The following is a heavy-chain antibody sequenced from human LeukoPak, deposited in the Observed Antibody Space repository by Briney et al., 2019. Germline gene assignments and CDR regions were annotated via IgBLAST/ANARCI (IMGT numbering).Heavy chain of an antibody. Sequence: SETLSLACAVYGGSFSGYYWSWIRQPPGKGLEWIGEIYHSGSTNYNPSLKSRVTISVDTSKNQFSLKLSSVTAADTAVYYCARGGDIVVVPATLAWFDPWGQGTLVTVSS. CDR1: GGSFSGYY. V-gene: IGHV4-34*01. J-gene: IGHJ5*02. CDR3: ARGGDIVVVPATLAWFDP. CDR2: IYHSGST. D-gene: IGHD2-2*01.